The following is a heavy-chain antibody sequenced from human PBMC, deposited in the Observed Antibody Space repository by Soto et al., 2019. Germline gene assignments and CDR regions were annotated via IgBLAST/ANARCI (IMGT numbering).Heavy chain of an antibody. J-gene: IGHJ6*02. Sequence: DVQVVESGGGLIQPGGSLRLSCAASGFTVSNNYMSWVRQGPGKGLEWVSTIYRGDSTYYADSVKGRFTISRDNSKNTLYLLINSMRPEDTAEYYCARYYDSRGGTSGGRDVWGQGTTVTVSS. V-gene: IGHV3-53*01. CDR1: GFTVSNNY. CDR3: ARYYDSRGGTSGGRDV. D-gene: IGHD3-22*01. CDR2: IYRGDST.